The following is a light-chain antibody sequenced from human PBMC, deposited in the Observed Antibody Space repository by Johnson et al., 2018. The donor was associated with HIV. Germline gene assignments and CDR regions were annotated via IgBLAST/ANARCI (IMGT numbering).Light chain of an antibody. CDR1: SSNIGNNY. Sequence: QSVLTQPPSVSSAPGQKVTISCSGSSSNIGNNYVSWYQQLPGTAPKLLIYDNNKRPSGIPDRFSGSNSGTSATLGITGLQTGDEADYYCGTWDSSLSAFYAFGTGTNVAVL. J-gene: IGLJ1*01. V-gene: IGLV1-51*01. CDR2: DNN. CDR3: GTWDSSLSAFYA.